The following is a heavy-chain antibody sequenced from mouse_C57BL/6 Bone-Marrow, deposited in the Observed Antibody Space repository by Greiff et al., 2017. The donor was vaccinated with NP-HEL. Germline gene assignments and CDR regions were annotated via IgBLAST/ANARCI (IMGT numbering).Heavy chain of an antibody. CDR2: IDPENGDT. CDR1: GFNIKDDY. J-gene: IGHJ3*01. D-gene: IGHD2-3*01. Sequence: DVQLQESGAELVRPGASVKLSCTASGFNIKDDYMHWVKQRPEQGLEWIGWIDPENGDTEYASKFQGKATITADTSSNTAYLQLSSLTSEDTAVYYCTDGYYAYWGQGTLVTVSA. CDR3: TDGYYAY. V-gene: IGHV14-4*01.